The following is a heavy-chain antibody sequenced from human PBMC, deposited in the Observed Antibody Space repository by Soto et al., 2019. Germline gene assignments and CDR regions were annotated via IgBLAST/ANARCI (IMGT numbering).Heavy chain of an antibody. V-gene: IGHV3-53*01. Sequence: GGSLRLSCAASGFTVSSNYMSWVRQAPGKGLEWVSVIYSGGSTYYADSVKGRFTISRDNSKNTLYLQMNSLRAEDTAVYYCARDRFLEWLTHGMDVWGQGTTVTVSS. J-gene: IGHJ6*02. CDR2: IYSGGST. CDR1: GFTVSSNY. CDR3: ARDRFLEWLTHGMDV. D-gene: IGHD3-3*01.